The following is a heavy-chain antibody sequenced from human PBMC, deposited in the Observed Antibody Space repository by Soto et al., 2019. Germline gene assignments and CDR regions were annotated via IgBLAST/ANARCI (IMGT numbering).Heavy chain of an antibody. J-gene: IGHJ6*03. CDR3: ARVPIVVVPAALHYYYYMYV. CDR1: GYTFTSYD. V-gene: IGHV1-8*01. D-gene: IGHD2-2*01. CDR2: MNPNSGNT. Sequence: QVQLVQSGAEVKKPGASVKVSCKASGYTFTSYDINWVRQATGQGLECMGWMNPNSGNTGYAQKVQGRVTMTRNTSISTAYMELSSLRSEDTAVYYCARVPIVVVPAALHYYYYMYVWGKGTTVTVSS.